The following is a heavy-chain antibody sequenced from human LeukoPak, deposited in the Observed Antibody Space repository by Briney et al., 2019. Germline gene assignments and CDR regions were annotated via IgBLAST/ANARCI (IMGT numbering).Heavy chain of an antibody. CDR2: ISGSGGST. CDR1: GFTFSSYA. Sequence: PGGSLRLSCAASGFTFSSYAMSWVRQAPGKGLEWVSAISGSGGSTYYADSVKGRFTISRDNSKNTLYPQMNSLRAEDTAVYYCAKSRQRCSSTSCYLWFDPWGQGTLVTVSS. V-gene: IGHV3-23*01. CDR3: AKSRQRCSSTSCYLWFDP. D-gene: IGHD2-2*01. J-gene: IGHJ5*02.